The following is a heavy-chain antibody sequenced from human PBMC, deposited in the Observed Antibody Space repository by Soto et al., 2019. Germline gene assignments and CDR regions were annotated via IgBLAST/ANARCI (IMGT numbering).Heavy chain of an antibody. CDR3: ARDLSSYSSSFPYYYYYGMDV. CDR2: IYYSGST. D-gene: IGHD6-6*01. Sequence: QVQLQESGPGLVKPSQTLSLTCTVSGGSISSGGYYWSWIRQHPGKGLEWIGYIYYSGSTYYNPSLKSRVTISVDTSKNQFSLKLSSVTAADTAVYYCARDLSSYSSSFPYYYYYGMDVWGQGTTVTGSS. J-gene: IGHJ6*02. CDR1: GGSISSGGYY. V-gene: IGHV4-31*03.